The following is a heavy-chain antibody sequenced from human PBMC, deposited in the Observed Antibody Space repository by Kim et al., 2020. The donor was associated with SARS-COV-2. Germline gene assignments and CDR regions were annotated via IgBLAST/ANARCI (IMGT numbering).Heavy chain of an antibody. D-gene: IGHD3-10*01. CDR3: AGSGSYGGTLDY. J-gene: IGHJ4*02. Sequence: YYADPVKGRFTISRDNSKNTLYLQMNSLRAEDTAVYYCAGSGSYGGTLDYWGQGTLVTVSS. V-gene: IGHV3-53*01.